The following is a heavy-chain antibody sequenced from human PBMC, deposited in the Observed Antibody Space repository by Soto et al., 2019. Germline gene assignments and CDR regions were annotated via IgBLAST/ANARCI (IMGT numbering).Heavy chain of an antibody. CDR1: GYTFTSYA. D-gene: IGHD6-13*01. Sequence: QVQLVQSGAEVKKPGASVKVSCKASGYTFTSYAMHWVRQAPGQRLEWMGWINAGNGNTKYSQKFQGRVTITRDTSASTAYMELSSLRSEDTAVYYCARGLPIAAAATRGWYFDLWGRGTLVTVSS. CDR3: ARGLPIAAAATRGWYFDL. CDR2: INAGNGNT. J-gene: IGHJ2*01. V-gene: IGHV1-3*01.